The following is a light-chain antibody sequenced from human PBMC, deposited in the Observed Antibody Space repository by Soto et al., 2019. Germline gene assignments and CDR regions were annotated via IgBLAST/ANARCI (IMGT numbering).Light chain of an antibody. CDR2: GAS. J-gene: IGKJ4*01. V-gene: IGKV3-15*01. Sequence: EIVMTQSPVTLSVSPGERATLSCRASQSVSSNLAWYQQKPGQAPRLLIYGASTRATGIPARFSGSGSGTEFTLTISSLQSEDFAVNFCQQYNNWPLTFGGGTKLEIK. CDR1: QSVSSN. CDR3: QQYNNWPLT.